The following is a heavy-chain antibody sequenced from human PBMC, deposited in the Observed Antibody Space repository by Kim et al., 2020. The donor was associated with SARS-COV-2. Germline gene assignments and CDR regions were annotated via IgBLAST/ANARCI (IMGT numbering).Heavy chain of an antibody. J-gene: IGHJ6*02. V-gene: IGHV4-39*01. CDR3: ARRPGSSGWYRNYYYYYGMDV. CDR2: IYYSGST. Sequence: SETLSLTCTVSGGSISSSSYYWGWIRQPPGKGLEWIGSIYYSGSTYYNPSLKIRVTISVDTSKNQFSLKLSSVTAADTAVYYCARRPGSSGWYRNYYYYYGMDVWGQGTTVTVSS. CDR1: GGSISSSSYY. D-gene: IGHD6-19*01.